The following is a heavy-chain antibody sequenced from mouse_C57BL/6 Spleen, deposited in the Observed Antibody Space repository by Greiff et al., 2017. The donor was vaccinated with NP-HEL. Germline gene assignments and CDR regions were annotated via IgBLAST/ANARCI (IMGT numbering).Heavy chain of an antibody. CDR2: IDPSDSET. V-gene: IGHV1-52*01. Sequence: VKLQESGAELVRPGSSVKLSCKASGYTFTSYWMHWVKQRPIQGLEWIGNIDPSDSETHYNQKFKDKATLTVDKSSSTAYMQLSSLTSEDSAVYYCAREGPFFDYWGQGTTLTVSS. J-gene: IGHJ2*01. CDR1: GYTFTSYW. CDR3: AREGPFFDY.